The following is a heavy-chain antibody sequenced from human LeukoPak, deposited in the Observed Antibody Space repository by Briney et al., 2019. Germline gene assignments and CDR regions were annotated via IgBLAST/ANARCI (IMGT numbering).Heavy chain of an antibody. D-gene: IGHD3-16*02. CDR3: ARDLSTRYTYDF. J-gene: IGHJ4*02. Sequence: PGGSLRLSCGVSGFTFSSYAVHRVRQAPGRELEWVAFISYDGSDKYYADSVKGRFTISRDNSKNTLYLQMNSLRVEDTAVYYCARDLSTRYTYDFWGQGTLVTVSS. CDR1: GFTFSSYA. V-gene: IGHV3-30*04. CDR2: ISYDGSDK.